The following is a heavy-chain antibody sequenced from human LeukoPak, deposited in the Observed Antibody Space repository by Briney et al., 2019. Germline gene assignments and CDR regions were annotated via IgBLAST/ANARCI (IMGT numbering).Heavy chain of an antibody. V-gene: IGHV4-59*08. D-gene: IGHD6-13*01. CDR1: GGSISSYY. CDR3: ACSSSSWYLTRYGMDV. Sequence: SETLSLTCTVSGGSISSYYWSWIRQPPGKGLEWIGYIYYSGSTNYNPSLKSRVTISVDTSKNQFSLKLSSVTAADTAVYYCACSSSSWYLTRYGMDVWGQGTTVTVSS. CDR2: IYYSGST. J-gene: IGHJ6*02.